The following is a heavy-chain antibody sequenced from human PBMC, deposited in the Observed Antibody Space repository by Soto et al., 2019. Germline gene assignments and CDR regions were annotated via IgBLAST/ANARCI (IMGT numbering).Heavy chain of an antibody. Sequence: HPGGSLRLSCAASGFTFSNYAMTWVRQAPGRGLEWVASISGSGTNTYYAGSMEGRFIISRDNSKSTLYLQLSSLRAEDTALYYCARDQWELHFWGQGTLVTVSS. CDR1: GFTFSNYA. CDR3: ARDQWELHF. V-gene: IGHV3-23*01. CDR2: ISGSGTNT. J-gene: IGHJ4*02. D-gene: IGHD1-26*01.